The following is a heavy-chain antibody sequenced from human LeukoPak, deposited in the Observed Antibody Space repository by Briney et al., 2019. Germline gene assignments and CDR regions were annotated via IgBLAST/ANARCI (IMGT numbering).Heavy chain of an antibody. D-gene: IGHD6-13*01. CDR3: ARDPESSSFDL. Sequence: GGSQRLSCAASGLSISTYWMSWVRQTPEKGLEFVANIDQGGSVRNYMDSLKGRCTISRDNAKKSLYLEINSLRADDTAVYYCARDPESSSFDLWGRGALVTVSS. CDR1: GLSISTYW. V-gene: IGHV3-7*01. J-gene: IGHJ4*02. CDR2: IDQGGSVR.